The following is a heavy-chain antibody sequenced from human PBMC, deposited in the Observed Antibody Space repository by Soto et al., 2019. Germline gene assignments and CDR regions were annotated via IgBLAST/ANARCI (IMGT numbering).Heavy chain of an antibody. D-gene: IGHD6-13*01. Sequence: GFKRLSSAASGVNFISYAMRWILQATGMGLEWVSAISGSGRSTYYADSVKGRFTISRDNSKNTLYLQMNSLRAEDTAVYYCAKEQKDSSTWYEINYWGQGTLVTVSS. V-gene: IGHV3-23*01. CDR2: ISGSGRST. CDR3: AKEQKDSSTWYEINY. CDR1: GVNFISYA. J-gene: IGHJ4*02.